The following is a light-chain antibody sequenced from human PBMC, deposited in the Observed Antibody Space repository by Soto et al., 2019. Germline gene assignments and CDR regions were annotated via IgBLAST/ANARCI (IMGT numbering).Light chain of an antibody. CDR3: QQYGSSYT. CDR2: GAS. Sequence: EIVLTQSPGTLSLSPGERATLSCRASQSLGSSYLAWYQQKPGQAPRLLISGASGRATGIPDRFSGSGSGRDFTLTISRLEPEDFAVYYCQQYGSSYTFGQGTKLEIK. J-gene: IGKJ2*01. CDR1: QSLGSSY. V-gene: IGKV3-20*01.